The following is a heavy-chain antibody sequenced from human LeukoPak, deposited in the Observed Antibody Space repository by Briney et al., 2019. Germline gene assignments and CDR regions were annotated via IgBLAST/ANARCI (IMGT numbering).Heavy chain of an antibody. Sequence: PGGSLRLSCAASGFTFSNHAMMWVRQAPGRGLEWVSAISGGGVSTYYTDSVKGRFTISRDNSKNTLYLQMNSLRAEDTAVYYCALYPRVRGDYWGQGTLVSVSS. J-gene: IGHJ4*02. D-gene: IGHD3-10*01. CDR2: ISGGGVST. V-gene: IGHV3-23*01. CDR3: ALYPRVRGDY. CDR1: GFTFSNHA.